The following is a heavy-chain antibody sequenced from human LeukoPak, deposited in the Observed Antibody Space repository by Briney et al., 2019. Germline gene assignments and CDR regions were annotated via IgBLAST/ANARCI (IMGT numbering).Heavy chain of an antibody. CDR3: ARAPAGGPLRFFDY. J-gene: IGHJ4*02. CDR2: INPNSGGT. Sequence: ASVKVSCKASEHTFIGYYMHWVRQAPGQGLEWMGWINPNSGGTNYAQMFQGRVTMTRDTSITTVYMELSSLRSDDTAVYYCARAPAGGPLRFFDYWGLGTLVTVSS. D-gene: IGHD3-3*01. CDR1: EHTFIGYY. V-gene: IGHV1-2*02.